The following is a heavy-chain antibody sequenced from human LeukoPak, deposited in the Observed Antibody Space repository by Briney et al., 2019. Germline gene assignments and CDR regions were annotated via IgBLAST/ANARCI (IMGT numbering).Heavy chain of an antibody. Sequence: SETLSLTCTVSGGSISSYYWSWIRQPPGKGLEWIGYSYYSGSTNYNPSLKSRVTILVDTTKNQVSLKLSSVTAADTAVYYCARGSGWYYYWGQGTLVTVSS. D-gene: IGHD6-19*01. CDR1: GGSISSYY. V-gene: IGHV4-59*01. CDR2: SYYSGST. J-gene: IGHJ4*02. CDR3: ARGSGWYYY.